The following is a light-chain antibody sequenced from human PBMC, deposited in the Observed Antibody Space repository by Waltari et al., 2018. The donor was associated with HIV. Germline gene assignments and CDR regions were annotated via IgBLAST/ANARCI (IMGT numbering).Light chain of an antibody. CDR2: EVT. V-gene: IGLV2-14*01. CDR1: ALNDTAF. CDR3: TSYISGTSPV. Sequence: QSALTPPSSASGSPGRSITLSCALNDTAFFSRYQRHPGKATKVIIYEVTNRPSGLSNRFSGSKSGNTATLTISGLQPEDEADYFCTSYISGTSPVFGRGTRVTVL. J-gene: IGLJ2*01.